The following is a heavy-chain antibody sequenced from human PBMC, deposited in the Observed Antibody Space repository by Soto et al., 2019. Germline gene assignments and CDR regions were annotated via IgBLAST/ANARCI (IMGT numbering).Heavy chain of an antibody. CDR3: VREGSGWYSRGSFDF. J-gene: IGHJ3*01. D-gene: IGHD6-19*01. V-gene: IGHV3-23*01. Sequence: GGSLRLSCAVSGFTFSNYAMNWVRQAPGKGLEWVSVISGSGGGAYYADSVQGRFTISRDNSKNTLYLQMNSLRAEDTAIYYCVREGSGWYSRGSFDFWGRGTMVTVSS. CDR2: ISGSGGGA. CDR1: GFTFSNYA.